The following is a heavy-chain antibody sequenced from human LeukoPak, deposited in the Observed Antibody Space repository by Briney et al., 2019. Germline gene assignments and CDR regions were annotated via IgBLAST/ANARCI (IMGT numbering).Heavy chain of an antibody. J-gene: IGHJ4*02. CDR2: IYYSGST. V-gene: IGHV4-39*01. Sequence: SETLSLTCTVSGGSISSSSYYWGWIRQPPGKGLEWIGSIYYSGSTYYNPSLKSRVTISVDTSKDQFSLKLSSVTAADTAVYYCARTLYYYGSGIFQYFDYWGQGTLVTVSS. CDR1: GGSISSSSYY. CDR3: ARTLYYYGSGIFQYFDY. D-gene: IGHD3-10*01.